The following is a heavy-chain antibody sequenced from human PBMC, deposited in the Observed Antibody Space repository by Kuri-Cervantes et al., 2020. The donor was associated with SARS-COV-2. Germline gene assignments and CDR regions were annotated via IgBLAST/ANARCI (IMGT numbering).Heavy chain of an antibody. CDR2: IDWDDDK. CDR1: GFSLSTSGMC. V-gene: IGHV2-70*11. CDR3: ARTRKYYDYVWGSYRLDALDI. J-gene: IGHJ3*02. D-gene: IGHD3-16*02. Sequence: SGPTLVKPTQTLTLTCTFSGFSLSTSGMCVSWIRQPPGKALEWLARIDWDDDKYYSTSLKTRLTISKDTSKNQVVLTMTNMDPVDTATYYCARTRKYYDYVWGSYRLDALDIWGQGTMVTVSS.